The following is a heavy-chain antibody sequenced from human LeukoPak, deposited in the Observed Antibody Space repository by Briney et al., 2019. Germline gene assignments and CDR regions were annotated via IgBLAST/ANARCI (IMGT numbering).Heavy chain of an antibody. CDR1: GGSFSGYY. D-gene: IGHD6-19*01. CDR2: INHSGST. J-gene: IGHJ4*02. V-gene: IGHV4-34*01. Sequence: SETLSLTCAVYGGSFSGYYWSWIRQPPGKGLEWIGEINHSGSTNYNPSLKSRVTISVDTSKNQFSLKLSSVTAADTAVYYCARGRGIAVAGLLGYWGQGTLVTVSS. CDR3: ARGRGIAVAGLLGY.